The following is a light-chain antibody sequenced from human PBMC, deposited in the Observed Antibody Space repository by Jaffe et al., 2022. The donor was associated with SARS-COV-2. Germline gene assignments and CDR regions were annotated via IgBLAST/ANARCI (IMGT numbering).Light chain of an antibody. V-gene: IGKV3-20*01. CDR1: QSVSSSY. J-gene: IGKJ1*01. Sequence: DIVLTQSPGTLSLSPGERATLSCRASQSVSSSYLAWYQQKPGQAPRLLIYGASSTATGIPDRFSGSGSGTDFTFTISRLEPEDFAVYYCQQYDSSPRTFGQGTKVEVK. CDR2: GAS. CDR3: QQYDSSPRT.